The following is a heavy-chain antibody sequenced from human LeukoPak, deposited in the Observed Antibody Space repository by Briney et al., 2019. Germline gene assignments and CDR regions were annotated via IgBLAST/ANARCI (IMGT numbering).Heavy chain of an antibody. V-gene: IGHV3-7*01. CDR1: GFTFSGYR. D-gene: IGHD1-26*01. J-gene: IGHJ4*02. Sequence: GGSLRLSCAATGFTFSGYRMNWVRQAPGKGLEWVAYIKQDGSEKYYVDSVKGRFTISRDNAKNSLYLQMNSLGAEDTAVYYCASGRPFDYWGQGTLVTVSS. CDR3: ASGRPFDY. CDR2: IKQDGSEK.